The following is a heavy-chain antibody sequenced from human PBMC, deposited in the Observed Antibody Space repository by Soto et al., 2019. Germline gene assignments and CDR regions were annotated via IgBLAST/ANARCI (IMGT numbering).Heavy chain of an antibody. CDR2: VSGDGSST. J-gene: IGHJ4*02. V-gene: IGHV3-74*01. Sequence: GSLRLSCAASGFTFSSSWMHWVRQAPGKGLVWVSRVSGDGSSTNYADSVKGRFTISRDNSKNTLYLQMNSLRAEDTAVYYCARDRMVRGVISDYWGQGTLVTVSS. CDR1: GFTFSSSW. D-gene: IGHD3-10*01. CDR3: ARDRMVRGVISDY.